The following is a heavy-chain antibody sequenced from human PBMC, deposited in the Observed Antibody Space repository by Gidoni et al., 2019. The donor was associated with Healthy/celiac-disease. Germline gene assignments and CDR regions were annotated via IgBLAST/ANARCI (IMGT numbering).Heavy chain of an antibody. Sequence: QVQLAQSGAEVKKPGASVKVSCKDSGYTFTSYGISWVRQAPGQGLEWMGWISAYNGNTNYAQKLQGRVTMTTDTSTSTAYMELRSLRSDDTAVYYCARDRGRYQLLSMGGFDYWGQGTLVTVSS. CDR1: GYTFTSYG. CDR3: ARDRGRYQLLSMGGFDY. CDR2: ISAYNGNT. V-gene: IGHV1-18*01. D-gene: IGHD2-2*01. J-gene: IGHJ4*02.